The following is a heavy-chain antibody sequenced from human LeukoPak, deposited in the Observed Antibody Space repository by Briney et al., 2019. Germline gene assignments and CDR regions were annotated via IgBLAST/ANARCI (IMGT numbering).Heavy chain of an antibody. D-gene: IGHD3-22*01. V-gene: IGHV3-30-3*01. CDR1: GFTFSSYA. CDR2: ISYDGSNK. Sequence: GGSLRLSCAASGFTFSSYAMHWVRQAPGKGLEWVAVISYDGSNKYYADSVKGRFTISRDNSKNTLYLQMNSLRAEDTAVYYCAREPKDSRDFDYWGQGTLVTVSS. CDR3: AREPKDSRDFDY. J-gene: IGHJ4*02.